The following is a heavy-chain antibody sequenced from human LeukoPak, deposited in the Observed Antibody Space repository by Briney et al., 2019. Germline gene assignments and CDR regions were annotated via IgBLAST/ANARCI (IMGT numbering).Heavy chain of an antibody. CDR3: AKESGKFDY. CDR1: GFTITTFA. Sequence: GASVKLSCKASGFTITTFAMNWVRQAPGQGLEWVSLISGVGVNTFYAHSVKGRFSISRDNSTNSLYMEMNSLRTEDTAMYYCAKESGKFDYWGQGTLVAVSS. CDR2: ISGVGVNT. V-gene: IGHV3-43*02. J-gene: IGHJ4*02.